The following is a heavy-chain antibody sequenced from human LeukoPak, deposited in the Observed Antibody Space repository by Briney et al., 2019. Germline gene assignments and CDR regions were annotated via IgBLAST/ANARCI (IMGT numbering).Heavy chain of an antibody. J-gene: IGHJ1*01. CDR3: ARGVTGGWYGDFQH. V-gene: IGHV4-59*01. CDR2: IYYSGST. Sequence: PSEILSLTCTVSGGSINTYFWSWIRQPPGKGLEWIGYIYYSGSTNYNPSLKSRVTISVDTSKNQFSLKLSSVTAADTAVYYCARGVTGGWYGDFQHWGQGTLVTVSS. CDR1: GGSINTYF. D-gene: IGHD6-19*01.